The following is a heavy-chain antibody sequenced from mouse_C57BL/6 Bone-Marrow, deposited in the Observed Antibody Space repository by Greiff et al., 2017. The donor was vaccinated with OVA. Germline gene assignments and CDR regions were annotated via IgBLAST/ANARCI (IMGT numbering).Heavy chain of an antibody. V-gene: IGHV1-19*01. CDR3: ADLLWSHFDY. CDR2: INPYNGGT. D-gene: IGHD2-1*01. J-gene: IGHJ2*01. Sequence: VQLQQSGPVLVKPGASVKMSCKASGYTFTDYYMNWVKQSHGKSLEWIGVINPYNGGTSYNQKFKGKATLTVDKSSSTAYMELNSLTSEDSAVYYCADLLWSHFDYWGQGTTLTVSS. CDR1: GYTFTDYY.